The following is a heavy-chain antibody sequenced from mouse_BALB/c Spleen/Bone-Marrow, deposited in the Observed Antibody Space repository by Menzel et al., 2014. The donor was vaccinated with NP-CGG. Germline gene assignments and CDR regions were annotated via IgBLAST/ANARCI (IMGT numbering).Heavy chain of an antibody. CDR3: ARRQLGLRYYFDY. J-gene: IGHJ2*01. D-gene: IGHD3-2*01. CDR2: ISYSGST. CDR1: GDSITSGY. V-gene: IGHV3-8*02. Sequence: EVKLVESGPSLVKPSQTLSLTCSVTGDSITSGYWNWIRKFPGNKLEYMGYISYSGSTYYNPSLKSRISITRDTSKNQYYLQLNSVTTEDTATYYCARRQLGLRYYFDYWGQGTTLTVSS.